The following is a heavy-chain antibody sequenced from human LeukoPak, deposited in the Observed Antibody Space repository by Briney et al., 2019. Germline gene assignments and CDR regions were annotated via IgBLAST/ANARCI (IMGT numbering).Heavy chain of an antibody. CDR2: ISSTSRTI. Sequence: PGGSLRLSCAASGFIFSGYAMNWVRQAPGKGLEWLSYISSTSRTIYYADSVKGRFTISRDNAKNSLYLQMNSLRAADTAVYYCARSNAYYFDSSGYYVEYFHHWGQGTLVTVPS. J-gene: IGHJ1*01. CDR1: GFIFSGYA. D-gene: IGHD3-22*01. CDR3: ARSNAYYFDSSGYYVEYFHH. V-gene: IGHV3-48*01.